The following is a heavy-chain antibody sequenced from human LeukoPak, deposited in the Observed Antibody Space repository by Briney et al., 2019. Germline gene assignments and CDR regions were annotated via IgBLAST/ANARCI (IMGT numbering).Heavy chain of an antibody. CDR2: ISSSGSTI. D-gene: IGHD3-22*01. J-gene: IGHJ4*02. CDR1: GFTLSSYE. Sequence: PGGSLRLSCAASGFTLSSYEMNWVRQAPGKGLEWVSYISSSGSTIYYADSVKGRFTISRDNAKNSLYLQMNSLRAEDTAVYYCASGASHGYYFDYWGQGTLVTVSS. CDR3: ASGASHGYYFDY. V-gene: IGHV3-48*03.